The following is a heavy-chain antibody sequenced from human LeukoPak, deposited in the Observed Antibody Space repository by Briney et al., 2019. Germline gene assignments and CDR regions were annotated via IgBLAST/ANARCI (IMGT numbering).Heavy chain of an antibody. CDR2: ISTKWCHI. V-gene: IGHV3-21*06. J-gene: IGHJ3*01. D-gene: IGHD1-1*01. CDR3: ARDRIGRLHSAFDV. CDR1: GFTFISFS. Sequence: GGSLRLSCTASGFTFISFSMNWVRQAPCKGLKGVSCISTKWCHIYYADSLNGRFTIPIDNAENSVDLQRNIQTLEDTAVYFCARDRIGRLHSAFDVWGQGKTVTVSS.